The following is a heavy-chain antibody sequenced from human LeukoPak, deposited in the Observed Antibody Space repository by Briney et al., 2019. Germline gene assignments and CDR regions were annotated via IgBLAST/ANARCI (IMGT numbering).Heavy chain of an antibody. CDR3: ASRAFYDSSGLDF. CDR2: VSNSGNT. CDR1: VGSFSGYY. Sequence: SETLSLTCAVYVGSFSGYYWSWIRQPPGKGLEWIGHVSNSGNTKYNPSLKSRVTISIDTSKKHFSLNLSSVSAADTAVYYCASRAFYDSSGLDFWGQGILVTVSS. J-gene: IGHJ4*02. D-gene: IGHD3-22*01. V-gene: IGHV4-59*08.